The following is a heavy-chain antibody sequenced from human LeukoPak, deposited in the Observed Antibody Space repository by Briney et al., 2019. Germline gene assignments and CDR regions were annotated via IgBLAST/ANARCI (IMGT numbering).Heavy chain of an antibody. CDR2: INESGGT. CDR1: GGSLSGYF. Sequence: PSETLSLTCAVFGGSLSGYFWSWIRQPPGKGLGWIGEINESGGTNYNPSLKSRVTISIDTSKNHFSLKLSSVTAADTAIYYCARLRSGGQVAGVYFDSWGQGTLVTVSS. V-gene: IGHV4-34*01. D-gene: IGHD6-19*01. CDR3: ARLRSGGQVAGVYFDS. J-gene: IGHJ4*02.